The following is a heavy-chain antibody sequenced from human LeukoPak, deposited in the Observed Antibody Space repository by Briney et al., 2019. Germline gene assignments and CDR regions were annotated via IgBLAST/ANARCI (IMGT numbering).Heavy chain of an antibody. CDR3: ARGLVRGVHIFDY. CDR1: GYSISSGYY. J-gene: IGHJ4*02. V-gene: IGHV4-38-2*02. Sequence: SETLSLTCTVSGYSISSGYYWGWIRQPPGKGLEWIGSIYHSGSTYYNPSLKSRVTISVDTSKNQFSLKLSSVTAADTAVYYCARGLVRGVHIFDYWGQGTLVTVSS. D-gene: IGHD3-10*01. CDR2: IYHSGST.